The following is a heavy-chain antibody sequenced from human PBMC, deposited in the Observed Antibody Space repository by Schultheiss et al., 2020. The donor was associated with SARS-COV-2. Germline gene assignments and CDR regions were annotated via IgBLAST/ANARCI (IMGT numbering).Heavy chain of an antibody. CDR1: GFTFSSYE. CDR2: ISSSGSTI. J-gene: IGHJ3*02. Sequence: GGSLRLSCAASGFTFSSYEMNWVRQAPGKGLEWVSYISSSGSTIYYADSVKGRFTISRDNAKNSLYLQMNSLRAEDTAVYYCARPLLLLRLGELSAFDIWGQGTMVTVSS. V-gene: IGHV3-48*03. D-gene: IGHD3-16*01. CDR3: ARPLLLLRLGELSAFDI.